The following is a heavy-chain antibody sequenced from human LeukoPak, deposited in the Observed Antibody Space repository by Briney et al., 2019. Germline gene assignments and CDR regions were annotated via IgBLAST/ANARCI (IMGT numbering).Heavy chain of an antibody. CDR2: ISSSSSYI. D-gene: IGHD3-3*01. V-gene: IGHV3-21*01. CDR3: ARENLADDFWSGYYYYYYYMDV. J-gene: IGHJ6*03. CDR1: GFTFSSYS. Sequence: PGGSLRLSCAASGFTFSSYSMNWVRQAPGKGLEWVSSISSSSSYIYYADSVKGRFTISRDNAKNSLYLQMNSLRAEDTAVYYCARENLADDFWSGYYYYYYYMDVWGKGTTVTVSS.